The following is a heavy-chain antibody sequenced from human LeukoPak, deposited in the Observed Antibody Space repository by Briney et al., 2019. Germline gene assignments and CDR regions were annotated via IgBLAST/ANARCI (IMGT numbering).Heavy chain of an antibody. Sequence: GGSLRLSCAASGFTFSSYSMNWVRQAPGKGLEWVAVISYDGSNKYYADSVKGRFTISRDNSKNTLYLQMNSLRAEDTAVYYCVVRCSSTSCYTPVLDYWGQGTLVTVSS. D-gene: IGHD2-2*02. CDR2: ISYDGSNK. CDR1: GFTFSSYS. J-gene: IGHJ4*02. V-gene: IGHV3-30*03. CDR3: VVRCSSTSCYTPVLDY.